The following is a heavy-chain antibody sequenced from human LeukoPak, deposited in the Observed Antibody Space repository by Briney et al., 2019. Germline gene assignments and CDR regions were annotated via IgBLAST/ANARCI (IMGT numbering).Heavy chain of an antibody. CDR3: ARVGYSSSWSPSDY. CDR1: GYTFTSYG. D-gene: IGHD6-13*01. V-gene: IGHV1-18*01. J-gene: IGHJ4*02. CDR2: ISAYNGNT. Sequence: ASVKVSCKASGYTFTSYGISWVRQAPGQGLEWMGWISAYNGNTNYAQKLQGRVTMTTDTSTGTAYMELRSLRSDDTAVYYCARVGYSSSWSPSDYWGQGALVTVSS.